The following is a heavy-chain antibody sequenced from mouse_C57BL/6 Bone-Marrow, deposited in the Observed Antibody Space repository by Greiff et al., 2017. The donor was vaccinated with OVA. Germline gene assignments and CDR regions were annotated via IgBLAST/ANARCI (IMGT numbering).Heavy chain of an antibody. Sequence: DVKLQESGPGLVKPSQSLSLTCSVTGYSITSGYYWNWIRQFPGNKLEWMGYISYDGSNNYNPSLKNRISITRDTSKNQFFLKLNSVTTEDTATYYCARDDGYYDDYWGQGTTLTVSS. J-gene: IGHJ2*01. V-gene: IGHV3-6*01. CDR1: GYSITSGYY. D-gene: IGHD2-3*01. CDR2: ISYDGSN. CDR3: ARDDGYYDDY.